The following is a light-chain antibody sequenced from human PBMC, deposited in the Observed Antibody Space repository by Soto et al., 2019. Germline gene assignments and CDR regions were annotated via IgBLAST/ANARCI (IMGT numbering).Light chain of an antibody. Sequence: DFKMTQSPSSLSASVGDTVIITCRASQDISNYVAWYQQRPGKAPRLVIYAASTLQSGVPSRFRGSGSGTDFTLTISSLQPEDVATYYCQKYNRVPRTFGQGTKVEIK. CDR3: QKYNRVPRT. CDR2: AAS. J-gene: IGKJ1*01. CDR1: QDISNY. V-gene: IGKV1-27*01.